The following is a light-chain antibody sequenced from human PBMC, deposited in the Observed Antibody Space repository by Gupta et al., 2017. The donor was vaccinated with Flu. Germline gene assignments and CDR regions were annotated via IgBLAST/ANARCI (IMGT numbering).Light chain of an antibody. CDR2: SNN. V-gene: IGLV1-44*01. CDR1: SSNIGSNT. Sequence: QSVLTQPPSASGTPGQRVTIYCSGNSSNIGSNTVNWYQQLPGTAPKLLIYSNNQRPSGVPDRFSCSKSGTSASLAISGLQSEDEADYYCAAWDYSLNGVVFGGGTKLTVL. CDR3: AAWDYSLNGVV. J-gene: IGLJ2*01.